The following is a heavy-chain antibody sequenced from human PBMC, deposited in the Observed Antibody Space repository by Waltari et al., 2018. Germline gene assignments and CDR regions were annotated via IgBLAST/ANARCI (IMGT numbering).Heavy chain of an antibody. CDR1: GFAFRTYT. Sequence: EVQLVESGRGLVKPGGSLRLSCAASGFAFRTYTMNWVRQAPGQGLEWVSSISGSGDYIHYADSVKGRFTIPRDNAKNSLSLQMNNLRAEDTAMYYCARPQGYGAIGDWGQGALVTVSS. D-gene: IGHD2-21*01. CDR2: ISGSGDYI. J-gene: IGHJ4*02. CDR3: ARPQGYGAIGD. V-gene: IGHV3-21*01.